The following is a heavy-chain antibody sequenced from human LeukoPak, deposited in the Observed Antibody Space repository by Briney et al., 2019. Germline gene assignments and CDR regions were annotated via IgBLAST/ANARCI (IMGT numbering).Heavy chain of an antibody. V-gene: IGHV4-4*02. J-gene: IGHJ3*02. CDR1: GGSISSSNW. CDR2: IYHSGST. Sequence: SETLSLTCAVSGGSISSSNWWSWVRQPPGKGLEWIGEIYHSGSTNYNPSLKSRVTISVDKSKNQFSLKLSSVTAADTAVFYCASLTTADAFDIWGQGTMVTVSS. D-gene: IGHD3-22*01. CDR3: ASLTTADAFDI.